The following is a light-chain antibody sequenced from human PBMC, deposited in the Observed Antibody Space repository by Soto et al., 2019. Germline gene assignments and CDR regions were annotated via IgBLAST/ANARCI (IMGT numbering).Light chain of an antibody. CDR1: QSLVHSDGNTY. V-gene: IGKV2-24*01. J-gene: IGKJ2*01. CDR3: MQATHFPPLLYT. Sequence: DIVMTQTPLSSPVTLGQPASISCRSSQSLVHSDGNTYLSWLQQRPGQPPRLLVDKISNRLSGVPDRFRGSGAGPAFTLKISSLDAEDVGVYYCMQATHFPPLLYTFGQGTKLAIK. CDR2: KIS.